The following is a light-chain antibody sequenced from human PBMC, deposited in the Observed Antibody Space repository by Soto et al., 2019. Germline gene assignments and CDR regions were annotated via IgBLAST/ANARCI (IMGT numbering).Light chain of an antibody. Sequence: SALTQPPSASGTPGQRVTISCSGSSSNIGSHTVNWYQHLPGTAPKLLIYSNDQRPSGVPDRFSGSKSGTSASLAISGLQSEDEAEYYCATWDDSLNGFVFGTGTKVTVL. J-gene: IGLJ1*01. CDR2: SND. CDR3: ATWDDSLNGFV. V-gene: IGLV1-44*01. CDR1: SSNIGSHT.